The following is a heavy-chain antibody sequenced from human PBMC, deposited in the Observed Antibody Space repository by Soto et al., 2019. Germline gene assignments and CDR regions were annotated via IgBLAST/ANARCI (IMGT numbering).Heavy chain of an antibody. J-gene: IGHJ4*02. D-gene: IGHD3-22*01. V-gene: IGHV4-59*01. CDR1: GGSISSYY. Sequence: NPSETLSLTCTVSGGSISSYYWSWIRQPPGKGLEWIGYIYYSGSTNYNPSLKSRVTISVDTSKNQFSLKLSSVTAADTAVYYCARQGYDSSGYYYVSNYFDYWGQGTLVTVSS. CDR3: ARQGYDSSGYYYVSNYFDY. CDR2: IYYSGST.